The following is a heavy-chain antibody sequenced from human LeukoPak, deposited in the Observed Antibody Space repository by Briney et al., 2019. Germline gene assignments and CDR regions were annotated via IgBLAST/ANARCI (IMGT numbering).Heavy chain of an antibody. CDR2: IYYSGST. D-gene: IGHD3-22*01. CDR3: ARLNFPHSETYYYDSSGYYLNKNWFDP. CDR1: GGSISSYY. Sequence: PSETLSLTCAVYGGSISSYYWSWIRQPPGKGLEWIGYIYYSGSTNYNPSLKSRVTISVDTSKNQFSLKLSSVTAADTAVYYCARLNFPHSETYYYDSSGYYLNKNWFDPWGQGTLVTVSS. J-gene: IGHJ5*02. V-gene: IGHV4-59*08.